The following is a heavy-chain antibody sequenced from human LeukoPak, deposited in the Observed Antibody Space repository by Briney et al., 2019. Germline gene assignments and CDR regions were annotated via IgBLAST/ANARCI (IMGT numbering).Heavy chain of an antibody. CDR3: AKYYYGSGDEKALDI. Sequence: GGSLRLSCAASGFTFSSYAMSWVRQAPGEGLEWVSAIGSGYSTYYADSVKGRFTISRDNSKNTLYLQMNSLRAEDTAVYYCAKYYYGSGDEKALDIWGQGTMVTVSS. CDR2: IGSGYST. D-gene: IGHD3-10*01. V-gene: IGHV3-23*01. J-gene: IGHJ3*02. CDR1: GFTFSSYA.